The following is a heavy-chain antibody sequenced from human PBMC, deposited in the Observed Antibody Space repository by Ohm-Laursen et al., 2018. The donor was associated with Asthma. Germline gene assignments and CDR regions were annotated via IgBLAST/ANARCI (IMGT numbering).Heavy chain of an antibody. Sequence: SLRLSCAAFGFTFRNYGMNWVRQAPGKGLEWVAIIWYDGSNKYYADSVKGRFTISRDNSKNTLYLQMNSLRAEDTAVYYCARDCGGDCSPLALEGGYFDYWGQGTLVTVSS. CDR3: ARDCGGDCSPLALEGGYFDY. J-gene: IGHJ4*02. V-gene: IGHV3-30*19. D-gene: IGHD2-21*01. CDR2: IWYDGSNK. CDR1: GFTFRNYG.